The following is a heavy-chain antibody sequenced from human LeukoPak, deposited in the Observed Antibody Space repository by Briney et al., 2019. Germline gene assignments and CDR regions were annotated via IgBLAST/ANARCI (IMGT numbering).Heavy chain of an antibody. V-gene: IGHV1-46*01. CDR3: ARSLGSSWTYYYYYYMDV. J-gene: IGHJ6*03. D-gene: IGHD6-13*01. CDR1: GYTLTELS. CDR2: INPSGGST. Sequence: ASVKVSCKVSGYTLTELSMHWVRQAPGKGLEWMGIINPSGGSTSYAQKFQGRVTMTRDTSTSTVYMELSSLRSEDTAVYYCARSLGSSWTYYYYYYMDVWGKGTTVTVSS.